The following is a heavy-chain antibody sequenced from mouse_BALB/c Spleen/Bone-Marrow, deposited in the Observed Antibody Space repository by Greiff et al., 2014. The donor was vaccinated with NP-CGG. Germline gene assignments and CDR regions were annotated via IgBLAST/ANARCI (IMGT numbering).Heavy chain of an antibody. J-gene: IGHJ2*01. CDR1: GYAFTNYW. CDR2: IYPGSGNT. Sequence: VEESGTELVRPGTSVKISCKASGYAFTNYWLGWVKQRPGHGLEWIGGIYPGSGNTYYNEKFKGKVTLTADKSSSTAYMQLSELTSEDSAVYFCTRRRSLDYWGQGTTLTVSS. V-gene: IGHV1-63*01. CDR3: TRRRSLDY.